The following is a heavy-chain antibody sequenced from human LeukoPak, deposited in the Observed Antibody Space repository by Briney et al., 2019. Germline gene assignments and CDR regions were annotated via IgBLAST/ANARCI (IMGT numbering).Heavy chain of an antibody. CDR3: ARHVGSSSLIFDY. CDR2: IYTSGST. CDR1: GGSISSYY. J-gene: IGHJ4*02. Sequence: AETLSLICTVSGGSISSYYWSWIRQPPGKGLEWIGYIYTSGSTNYNPSLKSRVTISVDTSKNQFSLKLSSVTGADTAVYYCARHVGSSSLIFDYWGQGTLVTVSS. V-gene: IGHV4-4*09. D-gene: IGHD6-6*01.